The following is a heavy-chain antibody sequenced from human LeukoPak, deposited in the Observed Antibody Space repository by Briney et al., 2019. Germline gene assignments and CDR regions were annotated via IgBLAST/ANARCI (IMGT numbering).Heavy chain of an antibody. CDR2: IYYSGST. Sequence: SQTLSLTCTVSGGSISSGGYSWSWIRQPPGKGLEWIGYIYYSGSTYYNPSLKSRVTISVDTSKNQFSLKLSSVTAADTAVYYCARGYDFWSGYNYMDVWSKGTTVTVSS. D-gene: IGHD3-3*01. CDR1: GGSISSGGYS. CDR3: ARGYDFWSGYNYMDV. V-gene: IGHV4-30-4*07. J-gene: IGHJ6*03.